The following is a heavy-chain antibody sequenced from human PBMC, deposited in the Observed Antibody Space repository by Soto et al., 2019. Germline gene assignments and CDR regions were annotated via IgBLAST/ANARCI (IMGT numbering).Heavy chain of an antibody. D-gene: IGHD6-19*01. CDR3: AREGDPGAELDY. V-gene: IGHV1-69*08. CDR2: IIPILGIA. J-gene: IGHJ4*02. CDR1: GGTFSSYT. Sequence: QVQLVQSGAEVKKPGSSVKVSCKASGGTFSSYTISWVRQAPGQGLEWMGRIIPILGIANYAQKFQGRVTITADKSTSTAYMELSSLRSEDTAVYYCAREGDPGAELDYWGQGTLVTVSS.